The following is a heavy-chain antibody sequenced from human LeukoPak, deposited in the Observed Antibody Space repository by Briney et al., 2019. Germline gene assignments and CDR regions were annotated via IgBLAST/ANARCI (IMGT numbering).Heavy chain of an antibody. CDR2: IIPIFGTG. D-gene: IGHD3-3*01. J-gene: IGHJ4*02. CDR3: AKGHDDFRQFDF. CDR1: GGTFANYA. V-gene: IGHV1-69*13. Sequence: GASVKVSCKASGGTFANYAISWVRKAPGQGLEWMGGIIPIFGTGHSAQKFQGRLTITADESTRTTYMELSSQRSDDTAVYYCAKGHDDFRQFDFWGQGTLVIVSS.